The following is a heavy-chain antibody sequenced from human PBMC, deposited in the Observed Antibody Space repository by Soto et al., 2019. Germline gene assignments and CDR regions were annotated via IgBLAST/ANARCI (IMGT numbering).Heavy chain of an antibody. Sequence: EVQLVESGGGLVQPGGSLRLSCAASGFTFSSYEMNWVRQAPGKGLEWFSYISGSGSAIYYADSVKGRFTISRDNAKNILYLQMDNLRDEDTALYYCAREVGAPSGWLDPWGQGTQVTVSS. CDR2: ISGSGSAI. CDR1: GFTFSSYE. J-gene: IGHJ5*02. D-gene: IGHD1-26*01. V-gene: IGHV3-48*03. CDR3: AREVGAPSGWLDP.